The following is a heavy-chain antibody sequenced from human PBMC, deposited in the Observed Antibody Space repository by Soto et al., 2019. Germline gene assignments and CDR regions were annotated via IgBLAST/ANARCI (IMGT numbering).Heavy chain of an antibody. D-gene: IGHD3-9*01. J-gene: IGHJ5*02. CDR3: ARPDPIRYRFDP. CDR2: IYYSGST. Sequence: NPSETLSLTCTVSGGSISSSSYYWGWIRQPPGKGLEWIGSIYYSGSTYYNPSLKSRVTISVDTSKNQFSLKLSSVTAADTAVYYCARPDPIRYRFDPWGQGTLVTVSS. V-gene: IGHV4-39*01. CDR1: GGSISSSSYY.